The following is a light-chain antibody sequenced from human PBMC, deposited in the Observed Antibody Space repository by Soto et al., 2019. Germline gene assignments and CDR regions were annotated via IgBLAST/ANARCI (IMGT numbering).Light chain of an antibody. J-gene: IGKJ1*01. Sequence: EIVLPQSPGTLSLSPGERATLSCRASQNVGSRYLACYQQKPGQAPRLLIYGTSNRATGIPDRFSGSGSGTDFSLTISSLEPGDLAVYYCQQYGSSPRTFGQGTKVEIK. V-gene: IGKV3-20*01. CDR2: GTS. CDR3: QQYGSSPRT. CDR1: QNVGSRY.